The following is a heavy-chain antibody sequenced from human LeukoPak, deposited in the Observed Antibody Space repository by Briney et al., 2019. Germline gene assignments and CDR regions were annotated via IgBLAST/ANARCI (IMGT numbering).Heavy chain of an antibody. CDR3: ARDKYGSKDIVGPDAFDI. V-gene: IGHV3-64*01. J-gene: IGHJ3*02. Sequence: PGGSLRLSCAASGFTFSNYAMHWVRQAPGKGLEYVSVISSHGGRSYYANSVKGRFTISRDNSKNTLYLQMCSLRADDMAVYYCARDKYGSKDIVGPDAFDIWGQGTMVTVSS. CDR2: ISSHGGRS. D-gene: IGHD2-15*01. CDR1: GFTFSNYA.